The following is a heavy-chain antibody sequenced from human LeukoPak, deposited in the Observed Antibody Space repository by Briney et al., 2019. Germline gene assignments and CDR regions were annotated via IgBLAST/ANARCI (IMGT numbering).Heavy chain of an antibody. CDR3: AKGGEQQLLLYD. D-gene: IGHD6-13*01. CDR1: GFTFSNYA. CDR2: ISSSGDST. V-gene: IGHV3-23*01. Sequence: GGSLRLSCAASGFTFSNYAMTWVRQAPGKGLEWVSGISSSGDSTYYAGSVKGRFTISRDNSKNTLYLQMNSLRAEDTAVYYCAKGGEQQLLLYDWGQGTLVTVSS. J-gene: IGHJ4*02.